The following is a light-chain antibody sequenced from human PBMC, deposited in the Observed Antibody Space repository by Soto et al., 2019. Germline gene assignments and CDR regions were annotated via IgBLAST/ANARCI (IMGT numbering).Light chain of an antibody. CDR2: ELT. CDR3: SSYTSTRTLL. Sequence: QSVLAQPASVSGSPGQSITISCTGTSGDIGGYNFVSWYQQHPGTAPKLVIYELTHRPAGVSARFSGSKSGNTASLTISGLQAEDEADYYCSSYTSTRTLLFGGGTKVTVL. J-gene: IGLJ2*01. CDR1: SGDIGGYNF. V-gene: IGLV2-14*03.